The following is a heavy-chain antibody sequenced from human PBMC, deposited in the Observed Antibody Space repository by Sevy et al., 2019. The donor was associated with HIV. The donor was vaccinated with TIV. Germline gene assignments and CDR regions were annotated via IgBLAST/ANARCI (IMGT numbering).Heavy chain of an antibody. CDR2: ISYDGSSQ. V-gene: IGHV3-30*18. CDR3: KKESLRGSYVRGDFDH. CDR1: GFTFQTFG. D-gene: IGHD3-10*02. Sequence: GGSLRLSCTASGFTFQTFGMHWVRQAPGKGLEWVAVISYDGSSQNYADSVKGRFTISRDNSKNTLFLQMNSLRADDTAVYSCKKESLRGSYVRGDFDHWGQGTLVTVSS. J-gene: IGHJ4*02.